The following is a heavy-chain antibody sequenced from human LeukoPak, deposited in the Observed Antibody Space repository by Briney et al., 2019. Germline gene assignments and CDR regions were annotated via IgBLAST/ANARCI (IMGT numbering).Heavy chain of an antibody. CDR3: ARHQGNYGDYYYYMDV. CDR1: GGSISSSSYY. CDR2: IYYSGST. V-gene: IGHV4-39*01. Sequence: PSETLSLTCTVSGGSISSSSYYWCWIRQPPGKGLEWIGSIYYSGSTYYNPSLKSRVTVSIDTSKNQFSLKLSSVTAADTAVYYCARHQGNYGDYYYYMDVWGKGTTVTVSS. D-gene: IGHD4-17*01. J-gene: IGHJ6*03.